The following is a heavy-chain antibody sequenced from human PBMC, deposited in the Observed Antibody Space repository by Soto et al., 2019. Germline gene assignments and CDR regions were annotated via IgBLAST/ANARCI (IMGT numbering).Heavy chain of an antibody. Sequence: GGSLRLSCAASGFTFDDYAMHWVRQAPGKGLEWVSGICWNSGSIGYADSVKGRFTISSDNAKNSLYLQMNSLRAEDTALYYCTKDAGGYSYGYYYYYGMHVWGQGTTVTVS. CDR2: ICWNSGSI. J-gene: IGHJ6*02. CDR1: GFTFDDYA. D-gene: IGHD5-18*01. CDR3: TKDAGGYSYGYYYYYGMHV. V-gene: IGHV3-9*01.